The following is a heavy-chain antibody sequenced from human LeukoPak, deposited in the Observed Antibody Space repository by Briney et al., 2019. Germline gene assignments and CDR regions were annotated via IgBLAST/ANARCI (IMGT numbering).Heavy chain of an antibody. J-gene: IGHJ6*03. D-gene: IGHD2-15*01. V-gene: IGHV3-20*04. CDR2: INWNGGST. CDR3: ARVAKSGLDVLLLLRSGYYYYYMDV. Sequence: PGGSLRLSCAASGFTFSTYIMNWVRQTPGKGLEWVSGINWNGGSTGYADSVKGRFTISRDNAKNSLYLQMNSLRAEDTALYYCARVAKSGLDVLLLLRSGYYYYYMDVWGKGTTVTVSS. CDR1: GFTFSTYI.